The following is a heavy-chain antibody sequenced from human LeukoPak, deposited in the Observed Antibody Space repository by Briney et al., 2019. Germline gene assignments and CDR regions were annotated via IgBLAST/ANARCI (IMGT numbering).Heavy chain of an antibody. V-gene: IGHV3-23*01. Sequence: GGSLRLSCAASGFTFSSYARSGVRQAPGKGVEWVSAISGSGGSTYYADSVKGRFTISRDNSKNTLYLQMNSLRAEDTAVYYCAKGDIVVVPAAMTFDYWGQGTLVTVSS. CDR1: GFTFSSYA. J-gene: IGHJ4*02. D-gene: IGHD2-2*01. CDR2: ISGSGGST. CDR3: AKGDIVVVPAAMTFDY.